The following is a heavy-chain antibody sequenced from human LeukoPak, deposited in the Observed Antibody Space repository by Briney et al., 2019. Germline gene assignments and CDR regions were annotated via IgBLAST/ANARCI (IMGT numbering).Heavy chain of an antibody. CDR2: ISWNSGSI. V-gene: IGHV3-9*01. CDR1: GFTFDDYA. J-gene: IGHJ6*02. Sequence: RSLRLSCAASGFTFDDYAMHWVRQAPGKGLEWVSGISWNSGSIGYADSVKGRFTISRDNAKNSLYLQMNSLRAEDTALYYCAKDISALGYCSSMDVWGQGTTVTVSS. D-gene: IGHD2-2*01. CDR3: AKDISALGYCSSMDV.